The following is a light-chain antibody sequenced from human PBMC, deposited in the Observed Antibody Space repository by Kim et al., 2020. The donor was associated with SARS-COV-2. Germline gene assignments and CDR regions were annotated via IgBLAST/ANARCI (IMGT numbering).Light chain of an antibody. CDR3: QQYDSYPRT. Sequence: IQMTQSPSSLSASVGDRVTISCRASQGISSWLAWYQLKPGKGPKSLIYAASSLHSGVPSRFSGSGSGTDFTLTISSLQPEDFATYYCQQYDSYPRTFGQGTKVDIK. CDR2: AAS. V-gene: IGKV1D-16*01. J-gene: IGKJ1*01. CDR1: QGISSW.